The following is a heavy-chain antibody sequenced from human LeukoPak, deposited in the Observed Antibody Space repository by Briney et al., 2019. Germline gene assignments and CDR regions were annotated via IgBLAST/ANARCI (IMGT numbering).Heavy chain of an antibody. CDR1: GYSFTSYY. D-gene: IGHD2-8*01. V-gene: IGHV1-46*01. CDR3: ARGGRDPSYHSMVYAIFDY. J-gene: IGHJ4*02. Sequence: GESLKISCKGSGYSFTSYYMHWVRQAPGQGLEWMGIINPSGGSTSYAQKFQGRVTMTRDTSTSTVYMELSSLRSEDTAVYYCARGGRDPSYHSMVYAIFDYWGQGTLVTVSS. CDR2: INPSGGST.